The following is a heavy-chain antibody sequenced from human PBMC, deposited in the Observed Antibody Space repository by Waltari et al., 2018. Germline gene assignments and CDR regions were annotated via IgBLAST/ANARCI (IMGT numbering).Heavy chain of an antibody. CDR1: GGSISSSSYY. D-gene: IGHD6-13*01. Sequence: QLQLQESGPGLVKPSETLSLTCTVSGGSISSSSYYWGWIRQPPGKGLEWIGSIYYSGSPYYNPSLKSRVTISVDTSKNQFSLKLSSVTAADTAVYYCARENRIAAAGTGFYYFDYWGQGTLVTVSS. V-gene: IGHV4-39*07. CDR3: ARENRIAAAGTGFYYFDY. CDR2: IYYSGSP. J-gene: IGHJ4*02.